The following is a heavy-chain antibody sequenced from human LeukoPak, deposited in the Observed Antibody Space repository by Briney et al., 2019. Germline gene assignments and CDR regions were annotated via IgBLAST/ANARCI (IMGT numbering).Heavy chain of an antibody. CDR3: AKAYYDFWSGYYPLFDY. CDR1: GFTFSSYA. D-gene: IGHD3-3*01. J-gene: IGHJ4*02. V-gene: IGHV3-23*01. CDR2: ISGSGGST. Sequence: GGSLRLSCAASGFTFSSYAMSWVRQAPGKGLEWVSAISGSGGSTYYADSVKGRFTISRDNSKNTLYLQMNSLRAEDTAVYYCAKAYYDFWSGYYPLFDYWGQGPLVTVSS.